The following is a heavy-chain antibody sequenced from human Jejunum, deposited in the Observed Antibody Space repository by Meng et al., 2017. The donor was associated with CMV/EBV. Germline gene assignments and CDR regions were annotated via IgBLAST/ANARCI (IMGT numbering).Heavy chain of an antibody. CDR1: GFDFESSE. CDR2: ISGPAKAI. CDR3: ARLQRAAFDF. J-gene: IGHJ4*02. V-gene: IGHV3-48*03. Sequence: CAVSGFDFESSEMDWVRQAPGKGLEWVSYISGPAKAIYYADSVRGRFTISRDNAKNSLTLQVSGLRAEDTAVYYCARLQRAAFDFLGQGTLVTVSS. D-gene: IGHD5-18*01.